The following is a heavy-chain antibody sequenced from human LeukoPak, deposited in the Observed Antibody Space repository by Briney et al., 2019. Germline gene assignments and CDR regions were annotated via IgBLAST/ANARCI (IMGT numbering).Heavy chain of an antibody. J-gene: IGHJ4*02. V-gene: IGHV4-59*08. CDR1: GGSISSYY. D-gene: IGHD3-22*01. CDR2: IYYSGST. Sequence: SETLSLTCTVSGGSISSYYWSWIRQPPGKGLEWIGYIYYSGSTNYNPSLKSRVTISVDTSKNQFSLKLSSVTAADTAVYYCARLRYDSSGYYEDYWGQGTLVTVSS. CDR3: ARLRYDSSGYYEDY.